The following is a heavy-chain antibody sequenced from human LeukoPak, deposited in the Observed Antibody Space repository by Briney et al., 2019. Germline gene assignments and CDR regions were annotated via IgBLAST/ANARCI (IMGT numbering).Heavy chain of an antibody. CDR2: ITSSGRYI. D-gene: IGHD3-9*01. CDR3: AKDQTGRYFDWFPPSDY. Sequence: GGSLRLSCAASGFTFSSYSMNWVRQAPGKGLEWVSSITSSGRYIYYADSVRGRFTISRTNSKNTLYLEMNRLRAEDTAVYYCAKDQTGRYFDWFPPSDYWGQGTLVTVSS. CDR1: GFTFSSYS. V-gene: IGHV3-21*04. J-gene: IGHJ4*02.